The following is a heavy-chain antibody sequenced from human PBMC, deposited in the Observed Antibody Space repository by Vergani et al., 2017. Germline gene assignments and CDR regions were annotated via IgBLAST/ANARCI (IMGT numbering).Heavy chain of an antibody. D-gene: IGHD3-10*01. CDR1: GFTFSSYS. V-gene: IGHV3-21*01. CDR2: ISSSSSYI. J-gene: IGHJ4*02. CDR3: ARGLYYYGSGSSGFSDY. Sequence: EVQLVESGGGLVKPGGSLRLSCAASGFTFSSYSMNWVRQAPGKGLEWVSSISSSSSYIYYADSVKGRFTISRDNAKNSLYLQMNSLRAEDTAVYYCARGLYYYGSGSSGFSDYWGQGPLVTVSS.